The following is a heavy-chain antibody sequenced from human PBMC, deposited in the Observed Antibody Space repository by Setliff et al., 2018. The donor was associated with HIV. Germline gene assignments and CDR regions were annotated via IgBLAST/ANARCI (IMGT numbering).Heavy chain of an antibody. V-gene: IGHV4-34*01. CDR2: IDHSGST. J-gene: IGHJ6*03. D-gene: IGHD3-3*01. CDR3: ARARFWSGYYTGDNYYYMDV. Sequence: SETLSLTCAVYGGSFIDHKWRWIRQSPGKGLEWIGDIDHSGSTRYNPSLKSRVTISLDTSKNQFSLKLSSVTAADTAVYYCARARFWSGYYTGDNYYYMDVWGKGTTVTVSS. CDR1: GGSFIDHK.